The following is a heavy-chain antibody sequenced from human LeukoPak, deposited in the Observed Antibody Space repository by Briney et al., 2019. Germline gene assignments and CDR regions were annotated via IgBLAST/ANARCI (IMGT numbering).Heavy chain of an antibody. V-gene: IGHV3-33*01. CDR2: IWYDGSNK. CDR1: GFTFSSYG. D-gene: IGHD6-25*01. J-gene: IGHJ4*02. Sequence: GGSLRLSCAASGFTFSSYGMHWVRQAPGKGLEWVAVIWYDGSNKYYADSVKGRFTISRDNSKNTLYLQMNSLRAEDTAVYYCAREGQTPPTAYYFDYWGQGTLVTVSS. CDR3: AREGQTPPTAYYFDY.